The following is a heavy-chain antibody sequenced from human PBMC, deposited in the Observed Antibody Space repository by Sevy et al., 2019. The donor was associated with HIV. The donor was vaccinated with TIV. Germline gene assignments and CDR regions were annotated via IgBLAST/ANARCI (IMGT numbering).Heavy chain of an antibody. CDR2: IGTAGDT. V-gene: IGHV3-13*01. CDR3: ARGIMITFGGVIENWFDP. Sequence: GGSLRLSCAASGFTFSSYDMHWVRQATGKGLEWVSAIGTAGDTYYPGAVKGRFTISRENAKNSLYLQMNSLRAGDTAVYYSARGIMITFGGVIENWFDPWGQGTLVTVSS. D-gene: IGHD3-16*02. J-gene: IGHJ5*02. CDR1: GFTFSSYD.